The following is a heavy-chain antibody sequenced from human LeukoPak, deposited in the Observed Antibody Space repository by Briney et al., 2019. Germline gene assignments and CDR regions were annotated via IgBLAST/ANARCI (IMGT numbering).Heavy chain of an antibody. D-gene: IGHD6-13*01. CDR3: ARDSGAAAGLFDY. CDR2: ISWNSGSI. CDR1: GFPFSSHG. V-gene: IGHV3-9*01. Sequence: GGSLRLSCAGSGFPFSSHGMNWVRQAPGKGLEWVSGISWNSGSIGYADSVKGRFTISRDNAKNSLYLQMNSLRAEDTAVYYCARDSGAAAGLFDYWGQGTLVTVSS. J-gene: IGHJ4*02.